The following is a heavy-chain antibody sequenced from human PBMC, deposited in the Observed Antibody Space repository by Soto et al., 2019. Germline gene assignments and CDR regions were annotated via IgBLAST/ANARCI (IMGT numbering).Heavy chain of an antibody. J-gene: IGHJ4*02. CDR1: GDSLSSSGDY. Sequence: SETLSLTCTVSGDSLSSSGDYWTWIRQYPGKGLEWIGYMYNSGKTYYNPSLTSRLTISVDTSKNQFSLKLTSVTAADTAVYYCARGIYDYIWGSYRQSAFDYWGQGTLVTVSS. D-gene: IGHD3-16*02. CDR2: MYNSGKT. CDR3: ARGIYDYIWGSYRQSAFDY. V-gene: IGHV4-31*03.